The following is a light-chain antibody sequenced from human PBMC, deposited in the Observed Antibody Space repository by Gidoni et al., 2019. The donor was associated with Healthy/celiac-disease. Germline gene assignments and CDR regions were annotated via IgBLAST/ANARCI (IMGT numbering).Light chain of an antibody. CDR3: QQYNSYSGT. J-gene: IGKJ1*01. CDR1: QSISSW. V-gene: IGKV1-5*01. CDR2: DAS. Sequence: GDRVTITCRASQSISSWLAWYQQKPGKAPKLLIYDASSLESGVPSRFSGNGSGTEFTLTISSLQPDDFATYYCQQYNSYSGTFGQGTKVEIK.